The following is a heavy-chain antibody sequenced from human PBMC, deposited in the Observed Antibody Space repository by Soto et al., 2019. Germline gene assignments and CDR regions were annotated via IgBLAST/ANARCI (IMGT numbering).Heavy chain of an antibody. CDR1: GGSISSSSYY. Sequence: SETLYLTFTVSGGSISSSSYYWGWIRQPPGKGLEWIGSIYYSGSTYYNPSLKSRVTISVDTSKSQFSLKLSSVTSADTAVYYCARHCRTTVTSNAFDIWGQGTMVT. CDR2: IYYSGST. J-gene: IGHJ3*02. D-gene: IGHD4-17*01. CDR3: ARHCRTTVTSNAFDI. V-gene: IGHV4-39*01.